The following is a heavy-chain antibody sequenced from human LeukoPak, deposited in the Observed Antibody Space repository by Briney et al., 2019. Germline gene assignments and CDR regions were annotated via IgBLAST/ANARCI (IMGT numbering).Heavy chain of an antibody. Sequence: GGSLRLSCTASGFTFSTYALSWVRQAPGKGREWVSAISGSGDSTFYADSVKGRFTISRFNSKNRLYLQMNSLGAEDTAVYSCAKGPHVHYFDYWGQGTLVTVSS. CDR2: ISGSGDST. V-gene: IGHV3-23*01. CDR3: AKGPHVHYFDY. J-gene: IGHJ4*02. CDR1: GFTFSTYA. D-gene: IGHD6-6*01.